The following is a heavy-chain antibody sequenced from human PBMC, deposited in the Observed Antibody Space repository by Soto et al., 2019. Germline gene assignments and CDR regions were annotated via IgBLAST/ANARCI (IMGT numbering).Heavy chain of an antibody. CDR3: ARDRPDISNPTDRPMFDY. V-gene: IGHV3-74*01. CDR2: INSDGSST. D-gene: IGHD6-6*01. J-gene: IGHJ4*02. Sequence: GGSLRLSCEASGFIFSSHWMHWVRQSAEKGLVWVSRINSDGSSTAYADSVKGRFTISRDNAKNTLYLQMNSLRVEDTAVYYCARDRPDISNPTDRPMFDYWRQGTQVTVSS. CDR1: GFIFSSHW.